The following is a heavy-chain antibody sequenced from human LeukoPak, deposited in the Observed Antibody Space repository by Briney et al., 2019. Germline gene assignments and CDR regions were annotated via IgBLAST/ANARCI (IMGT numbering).Heavy chain of an antibody. D-gene: IGHD4-17*01. V-gene: IGHV1-69*05. CDR1: GGTFSSYA. J-gene: IGHJ6*03. CDR2: IIPIFGTA. Sequence: SVKVSCKASGGTFSSYAISWVRQAPGQGFEWMGGIIPIFGTANYAQKFQGRVTITTDESTSTAYMELSSLRSEDTAVYYCASSVTVTTSDYYYYMDVWGKGTTVTVSS. CDR3: ASSVTVTTSDYYYYMDV.